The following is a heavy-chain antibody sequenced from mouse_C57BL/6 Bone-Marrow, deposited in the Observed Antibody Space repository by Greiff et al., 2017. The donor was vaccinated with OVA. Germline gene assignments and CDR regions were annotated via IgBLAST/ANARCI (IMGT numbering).Heavy chain of an antibody. J-gene: IGHJ4*01. D-gene: IGHD1-1*01. CDR3: AILRDYGSSPGVAMDY. V-gene: IGHV1-74*01. CDR2: IHPSDSDT. CDR1: GYTFTSYW. Sequence: QVQLQQPGAELVKPGASVKVSCKASGYTFTSYWMHWVKQRPGQGLEWIGRIHPSDSDTNYNQKFKGKATLTVDKSSSTAYMQLSSLTSEVSAVYYCAILRDYGSSPGVAMDYWGQGTSVTVSS.